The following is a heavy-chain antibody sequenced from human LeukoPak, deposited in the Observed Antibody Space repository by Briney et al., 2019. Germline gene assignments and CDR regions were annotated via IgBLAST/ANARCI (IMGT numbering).Heavy chain of an antibody. D-gene: IGHD4-17*01. Sequence: SETLSLTCAVYGGSFSGYYWSWIRQPPGKGLEWIGEINHSGSTNYNPSLKSRVTISVDTSKNQFSLKLSSVTAADTAVYYCARNGEWAKDYGDYGYYFDYGGHETLVTVCS. CDR3: ARNGEWAKDYGDYGYYFDY. CDR1: GGSFSGYY. CDR2: INHSGST. J-gene: IGHJ4*01. V-gene: IGHV4-34*01.